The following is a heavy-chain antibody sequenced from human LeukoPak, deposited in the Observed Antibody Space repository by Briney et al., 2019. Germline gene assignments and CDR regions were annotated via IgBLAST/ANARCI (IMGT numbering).Heavy chain of an antibody. CDR2: TYYRSKWYN. CDR1: GDSVSSNSAA. CDR3: AREGSYYDSSGYSYDY. J-gene: IGHJ4*02. V-gene: IGHV6-1*01. D-gene: IGHD3-22*01. Sequence: SQTLSLTCAISGDSVSSNSAAWNWIRQSPSRGLEWLGRTYYRSKWYNDYAVSVKSRITINPDTSKNQFSLQLNSVSPEDTAVYYCAREGSYYDSSGYSYDYWGQGTLVTVSS.